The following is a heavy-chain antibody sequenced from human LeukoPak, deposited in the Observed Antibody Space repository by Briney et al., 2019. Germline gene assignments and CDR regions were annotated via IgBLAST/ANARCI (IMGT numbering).Heavy chain of an antibody. Sequence: GGSLRLSCAASGFTFSSYAMHWVRQAPGKGLEWEAVISYDGSNKYYADSVKGRFTISRDNSKNTLYLQMNSLRAEDTAVYYCARDRPAAGTGSYYYYGMDVWGQGTTVTVSS. J-gene: IGHJ6*02. D-gene: IGHD1-1*01. CDR2: ISYDGSNK. CDR3: ARDRPAAGTGSYYYYGMDV. V-gene: IGHV3-30*04. CDR1: GFTFSSYA.